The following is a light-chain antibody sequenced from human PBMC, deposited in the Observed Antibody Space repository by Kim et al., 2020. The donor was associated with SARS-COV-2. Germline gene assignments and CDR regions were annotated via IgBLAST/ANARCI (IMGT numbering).Light chain of an antibody. V-gene: IGKV2-28*01. CDR3: MQALQTPLYT. CDR1: QSLLHSNGYNY. Sequence: DIEITHSPLSLPVTPGEPASIPCRSSQSLLHSNGYNYLDWYLQKPGQSPQLLIYLGSNRASGVPDRFSGSGSGTDFTLKIRRVEAEDVGVYYCMQALQTPLYTFGQGTKLEI. J-gene: IGKJ2*01. CDR2: LGS.